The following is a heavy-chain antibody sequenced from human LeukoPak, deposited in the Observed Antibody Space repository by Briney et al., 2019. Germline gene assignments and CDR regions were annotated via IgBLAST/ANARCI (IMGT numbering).Heavy chain of an antibody. CDR3: ARDSGTAPHYYYGMDV. CDR1: GGSISSYY. D-gene: IGHD5-18*01. J-gene: IGHJ6*02. CDR2: NYTSGST. V-gene: IGHV4-4*07. Sequence: SETLSLTCTVSGGSISSYYWSWIRHPAGKGLEWIERNYTSGSTNYNPSLKSRITKSVDTSNNHFFQKLSSVSDADTGVYYCARDSGTAPHYYYGMDVWGQGTTVTVSS.